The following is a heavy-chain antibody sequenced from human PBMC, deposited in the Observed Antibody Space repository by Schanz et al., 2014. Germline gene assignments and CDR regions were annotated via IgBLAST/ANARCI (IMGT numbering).Heavy chain of an antibody. D-gene: IGHD4-17*01. V-gene: IGHV4-31*03. CDR3: ARDRGRGDLPGDI. CDR1: GGSVSSGGDY. CDR2: ISYSEST. Sequence: QVQLQESGPGLVKPSQTLSLTCTVSGGSVSSGGDYWSWIRQHPGKGLECIGFISYSESTYYNPARKSRVTISVDTSKNQYSLNLSSATAADTAVECCARDRGRGDLPGDIWGQGTMVTVSS. J-gene: IGHJ3*02.